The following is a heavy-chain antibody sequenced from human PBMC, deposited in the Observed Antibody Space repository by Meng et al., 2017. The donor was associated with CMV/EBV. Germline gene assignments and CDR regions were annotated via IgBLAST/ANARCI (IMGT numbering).Heavy chain of an antibody. CDR2: IRYDGSNK. J-gene: IGHJ4*02. D-gene: IGHD3-10*01. V-gene: IGHV3-30*02. CDR1: GFTFSSYG. CDR3: AKAMMVRGPLDY. Sequence: GESLKISCAASGFTFSSYGMHWVHQAPGKGLEWVAFIRYDGSNKYYADSVKGRFTISRDNSKNTLYLQMNSLRAEDTAVYYCAKAMMVRGPLDYWGQGTLVTVSS.